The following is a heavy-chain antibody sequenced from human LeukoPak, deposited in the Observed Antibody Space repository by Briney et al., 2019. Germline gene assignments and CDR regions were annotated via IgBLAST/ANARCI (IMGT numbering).Heavy chain of an antibody. Sequence: NTSETLSLTCAVYGGSFSGYYWSWIRQPPGKGLEWIGEINHSGSTNYNPSLKSRVTISVDTSKNQFSLKLSSVTAADTAVYYCARVPRGYSYGRGDYWGQGTLVTVSS. V-gene: IGHV4-34*01. CDR3: ARVPRGYSYGRGDY. CDR2: INHSGST. J-gene: IGHJ4*02. D-gene: IGHD5-18*01. CDR1: GGSFSGYY.